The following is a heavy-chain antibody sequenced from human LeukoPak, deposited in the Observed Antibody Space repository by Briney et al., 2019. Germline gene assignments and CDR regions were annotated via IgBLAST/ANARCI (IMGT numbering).Heavy chain of an antibody. CDR1: GFTFSSYW. D-gene: IGHD3-22*01. Sequence: PGGSLRLSCAASGFTFSSYWMHWVRHAPGKGLVWVSRINSDGSSTSYADSVKGRFTISRDNAKNTLYLQMNSLRAEDTAVYYCARKTDSGGQGDYWGPGTLVTVSS. J-gene: IGHJ4*02. CDR2: INSDGSST. CDR3: ARKTDSGGQGDY. V-gene: IGHV3-74*01.